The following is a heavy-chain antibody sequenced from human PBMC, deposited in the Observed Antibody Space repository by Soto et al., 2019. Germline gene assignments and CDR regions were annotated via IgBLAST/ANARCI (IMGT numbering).Heavy chain of an antibody. CDR1: GFTFSSYA. J-gene: IGHJ4*02. D-gene: IGHD2-8*02. CDR2: ISGSGGST. Sequence: GGSLRLSCAASGFTFSSYAMSWVRQAPGKGLEWVSAISGSGGSTYYEDSVKGRFTISRDNSKNTLYLQMNRLRAEDTAVYYCAREGMSACGVTTCLPLEDLWGQGTLVTLSS. V-gene: IGHV3-23*01. CDR3: AREGMSACGVTTCLPLEDL.